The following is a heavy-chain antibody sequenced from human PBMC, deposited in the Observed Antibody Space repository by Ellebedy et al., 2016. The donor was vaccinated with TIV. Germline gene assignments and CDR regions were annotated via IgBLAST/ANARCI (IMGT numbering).Heavy chain of an antibody. Sequence: AASVKVSCKASGYTFTGYYMHWVRQAPGQGLEWMGWINPNSGGTNYAQKFQGWVTMTRDTSISTAYMELSRLRSDDTAVYYCARELRGYYYYYGMDVWGQGTTVTVSS. CDR1: GYTFTGYY. V-gene: IGHV1-2*04. CDR3: ARELRGYYYYYGMDV. J-gene: IGHJ6*02. CDR2: INPNSGGT.